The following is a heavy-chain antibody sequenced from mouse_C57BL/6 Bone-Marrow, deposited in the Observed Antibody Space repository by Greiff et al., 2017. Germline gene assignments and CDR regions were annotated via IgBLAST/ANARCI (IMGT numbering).Heavy chain of an antibody. Sequence: EVKVVESGGGLVKPGGSLKLSCAASGFTFSDYGMHWVRQAPETGLEWVAYISSGSSTIYSADTVKGRFTISRDNAKNTLFLQMTSLRSEDTAMYYCARDYYGSSSYFDNWGKGTTLTVSS. D-gene: IGHD1-1*01. CDR1: GFTFSDYG. J-gene: IGHJ2*01. V-gene: IGHV5-17*01. CDR3: ARDYYGSSSYFDN. CDR2: ISSGSSTI.